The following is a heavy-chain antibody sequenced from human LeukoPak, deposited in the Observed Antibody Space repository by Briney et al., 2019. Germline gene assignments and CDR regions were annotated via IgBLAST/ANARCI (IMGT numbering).Heavy chain of an antibody. V-gene: IGHV4-38-2*02. D-gene: IGHD3-10*01. J-gene: IGHJ6*03. Sequence: PSETLSLTCTVSGYSISSGYYWGGIRPPPGKGLEGIGIIYHSGSTYYNTSLKRRVNISGDTDKNHVSLKLSSVTAADTAVYYCASTHYGEVDVWGKGTTVTVSS. CDR1: GYSISSGYY. CDR3: ASTHYGEVDV. CDR2: IYHSGST.